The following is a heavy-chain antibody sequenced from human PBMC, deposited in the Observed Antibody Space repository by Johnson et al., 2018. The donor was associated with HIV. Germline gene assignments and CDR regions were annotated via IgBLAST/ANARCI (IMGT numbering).Heavy chain of an antibody. CDR1: GFTFSNYW. D-gene: IGHD1-1*01. CDR3: ARSGPNWAFDF. CDR2: ISSDGSST. J-gene: IGHJ3*01. Sequence: VQLVESGGGLVQPGGSLILSCAASGFTFSNYWMHWVRQAPAKGLVWVSRISSDGSSTYYADPVKGRFTISRDNARNKMFGQRKSRRAEDTAVYYCARSGPNWAFDFWGQGTMVTLSS. V-gene: IGHV3-74*01.